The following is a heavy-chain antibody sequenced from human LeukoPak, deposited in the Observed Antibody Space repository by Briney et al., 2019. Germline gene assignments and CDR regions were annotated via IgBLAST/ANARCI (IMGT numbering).Heavy chain of an antibody. Sequence: SETLSLTCAVYGGSFSGYYWSWLRQPPGKGLEWIGEINHSGSTNYNPSLKSRVTISVDTSKNQFSLKLSSVTAADTAVYYCARGLFDSSGYYVVPDAFDIWGQGTMVTVSS. D-gene: IGHD3-22*01. CDR2: INHSGST. J-gene: IGHJ3*02. CDR3: ARGLFDSSGYYVVPDAFDI. CDR1: GGSFSGYY. V-gene: IGHV4-34*01.